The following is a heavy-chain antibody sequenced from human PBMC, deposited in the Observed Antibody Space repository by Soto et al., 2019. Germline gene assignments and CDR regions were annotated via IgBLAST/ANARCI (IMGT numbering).Heavy chain of an antibody. CDR2: INAGNGNT. V-gene: IGHV1-3*01. CDR3: ARAYPPYDYVWGSYRPRKYYFDY. J-gene: IGHJ4*02. D-gene: IGHD3-16*02. Sequence: GASVKVSCKASGYTFTSYSMHWVLQAPGQRLEWMGWINAGNGNTKYSQKFQGRVTITRDTSASTAYMELSSLRSEDTAVYYCARAYPPYDYVWGSYRPRKYYFDYWGQGTLVTVSS. CDR1: GYTFTSYS.